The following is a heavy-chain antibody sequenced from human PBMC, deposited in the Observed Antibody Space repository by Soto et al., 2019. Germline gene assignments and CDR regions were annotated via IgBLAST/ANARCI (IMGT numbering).Heavy chain of an antibody. V-gene: IGHV3-7*01. D-gene: IGHD6-19*01. Sequence: EVQLVESGGGLVQPGGSLRLSCAASGFTFSSYWMSWVRQAPGEGLEWVANIIKDGSDKHYVDSVKGRFTISRDNAKNSLYLQMNSLRGEDTAVYYCARDPGSNGWGGFDYLGQGTLVTVSS. CDR3: ARDPGSNGWGGFDY. CDR1: GFTFSSYW. J-gene: IGHJ4*02. CDR2: IIKDGSDK.